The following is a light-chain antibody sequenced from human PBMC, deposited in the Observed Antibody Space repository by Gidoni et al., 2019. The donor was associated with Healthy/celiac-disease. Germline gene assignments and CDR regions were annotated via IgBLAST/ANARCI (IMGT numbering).Light chain of an antibody. V-gene: IGKV1-33*01. CDR3: QQYDNLPYT. CDR1: QDISNY. Sequence: DIQMTQSPSSLSASVGDRVTITCQASQDISNYLNWYQQKPGKSPKLLIYDASNLETGVPSRFSGSGSGTDFTFTISILQPEDIATYYCQQYDNLPYTCGQGTKLEIK. CDR2: DAS. J-gene: IGKJ2*01.